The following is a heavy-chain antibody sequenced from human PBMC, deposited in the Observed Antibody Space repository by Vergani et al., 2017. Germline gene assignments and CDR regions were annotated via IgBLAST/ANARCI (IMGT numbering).Heavy chain of an antibody. CDR1: GFTFNHYA. Sequence: EVQLLESGGDLVQPGGSLRLSCAASGFTFNHYAMNWVRQAPGKGLEWVSGISGSGGSTYYAGSVKGRFTISRDSSKNTLYLQMNSLRAEDTAVYYCARDGALYCSSTSCSRYYYMDVWGKGTTVTVTS. D-gene: IGHD2-2*01. CDR2: ISGSGGST. J-gene: IGHJ6*03. CDR3: ARDGALYCSSTSCSRYYYMDV. V-gene: IGHV3-23*01.